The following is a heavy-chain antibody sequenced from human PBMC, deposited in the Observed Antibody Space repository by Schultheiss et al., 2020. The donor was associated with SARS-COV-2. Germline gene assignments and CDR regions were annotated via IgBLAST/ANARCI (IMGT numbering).Heavy chain of an antibody. Sequence: GESLKISCAASGFTFSDYYMSWIRQAPGKGLEWVAVISYDGSNKYYADSVKGRFTISRDNSKNTLYLQMNSLRAEDTAAYYCATDVVGTTPGFLHWGQGTLVTVSS. D-gene: IGHD2-21*01. CDR1: GFTFSDYY. CDR3: ATDVVGTTPGFLH. J-gene: IGHJ1*01. V-gene: IGHV3-30*03. CDR2: ISYDGSNK.